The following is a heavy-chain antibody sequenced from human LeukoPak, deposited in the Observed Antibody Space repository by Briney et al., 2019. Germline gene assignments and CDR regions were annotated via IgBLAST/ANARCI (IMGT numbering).Heavy chain of an antibody. D-gene: IGHD1-20*01. J-gene: IGHJ4*02. CDR3: ARITLKWYYFDY. V-gene: IGHV4-30-4*01. CDR2: IYYSGST. CDR1: GGSISSGDYY. Sequence: PSETLSLTCTVSGGSISSGDYYWSWIRQPPGKGLEWIGYIYYSGSTYYNPSLQSRVTISVDTSKNQFSLKLSSVTAADTAVYYCARITLKWYYFDYWGQGTLVTVSS.